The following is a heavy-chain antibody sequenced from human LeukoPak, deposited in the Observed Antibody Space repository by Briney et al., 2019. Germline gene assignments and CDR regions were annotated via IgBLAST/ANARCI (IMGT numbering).Heavy chain of an antibody. CDR3: AREGGYSYGSSHYYYYGMDV. J-gene: IGHJ6*02. D-gene: IGHD5-18*01. V-gene: IGHV3-13*04. CDR1: GLTFSSYD. CDR2: IGTAGDT. Sequence: SGGSLRLSCAASGLTFSSYDMHWVRQATGKGLEWVSAIGTAGDTYYPGSVKGRFTISRENAKNSLYLQMNSLRAGDTAVYYCAREGGYSYGSSHYYYYGMDVWGQGTTVTVSS.